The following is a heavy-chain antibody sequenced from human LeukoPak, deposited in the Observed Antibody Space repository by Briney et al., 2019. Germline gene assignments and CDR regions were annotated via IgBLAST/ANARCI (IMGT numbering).Heavy chain of an antibody. CDR3: AKSVHREGHAFDI. V-gene: IGHV1-8*02. CDR1: GYTFTGYY. CDR2: VNPNSGNT. J-gene: IGHJ3*02. D-gene: IGHD1-1*01. Sequence: ASVKVSCKASGYTFTGYYMHWVRQAPGQGLEWMGWVNPNSGNTGYAQKFQGRVTMTRDTSISTAYMELNSLRSEDTAVYYCAKSVHREGHAFDIWGQGTMVTVSS.